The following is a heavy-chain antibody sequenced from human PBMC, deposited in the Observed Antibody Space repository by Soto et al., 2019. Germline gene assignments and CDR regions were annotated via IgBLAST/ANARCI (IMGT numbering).Heavy chain of an antibody. CDR3: ARDQTGITTAGGGRIEH. Sequence: QVQLVESGGGVVQPGRSLRLSCAASGFTFSTHAMHWVRQAPGKGLECVAIVSFDGSNKYYADSVKGRFTISRDNSKNTLYLQMSGLTPEDTAFYYCARDQTGITTAGGGRIEHWGQGTLGTVSS. V-gene: IGHV3-30-3*01. CDR2: VSFDGSNK. D-gene: IGHD6-13*01. J-gene: IGHJ4*02. CDR1: GFTFSTHA.